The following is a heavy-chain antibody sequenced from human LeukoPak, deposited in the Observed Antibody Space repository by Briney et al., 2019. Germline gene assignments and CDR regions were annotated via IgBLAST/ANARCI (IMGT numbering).Heavy chain of an antibody. Sequence: GGSLRLSCTASGFSFSGHWMHWARQLPGKGLVWVSRISPTRSTTSYADSVKGRFTVSRDNAKNTLYLQVNNLRAEDTAVYYCARGPNSNWSGLDFWGQGTLLTVSS. CDR2: ISPTRSTT. CDR1: GFSFSGHW. J-gene: IGHJ4*02. V-gene: IGHV3-74*01. D-gene: IGHD6-6*01. CDR3: ARGPNSNWSGLDF.